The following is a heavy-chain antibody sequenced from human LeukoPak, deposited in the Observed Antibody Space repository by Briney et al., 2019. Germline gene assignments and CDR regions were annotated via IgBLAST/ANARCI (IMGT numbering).Heavy chain of an antibody. J-gene: IGHJ6*03. CDR1: GYTFTGYY. V-gene: IGHV1-2*02. CDR3: ARPYSSSYEGYYYYYMDV. CDR2: INPNSGGT. D-gene: IGHD6-6*01. Sequence: GASVKVSCEASGYTFTGYYMHWVRQAPGQGLEWMGWINPNSGGTNYAQKFQGRVTMTRGTSISTAYMELSRLRSDDTAVYYCARPYSSSYEGYYYYYMDVWGKGTTVTVSS.